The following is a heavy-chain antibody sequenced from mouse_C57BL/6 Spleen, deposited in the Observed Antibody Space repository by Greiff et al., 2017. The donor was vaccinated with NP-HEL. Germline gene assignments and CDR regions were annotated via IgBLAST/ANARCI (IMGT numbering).Heavy chain of an antibody. CDR1: GYTFTDYE. V-gene: IGHV1-15*01. Sequence: QVQLQQSGAELVRPGASVTLSCKASGYTFTDYEMHWVKQTPVHGLEWIGAIDPETGGTAYNQKFKGKAILTADKSSSTAYMELRSLTSEDSAVYYCTRGLITTVVATKAMDYWGQGTSVTVSS. J-gene: IGHJ4*01. CDR3: TRGLITTVVATKAMDY. CDR2: IDPETGGT. D-gene: IGHD1-1*01.